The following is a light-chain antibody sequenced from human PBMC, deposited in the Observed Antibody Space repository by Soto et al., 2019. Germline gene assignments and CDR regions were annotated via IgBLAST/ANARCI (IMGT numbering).Light chain of an antibody. CDR2: GNS. V-gene: IGLV1-40*01. J-gene: IGLJ2*01. Sequence: QSVLTQPPSVSGAPGQRVTISCTGSRSNIGAGYDVHWYQQLQGTDPKLLIYGNSNRPSGVPDRVSGSKSGTSASLAITGLQAEDEDDYYCQSYDIRLSGSGVFGGRTTVTVL. CDR3: QSYDIRLSGSGV. CDR1: RSNIGAGYD.